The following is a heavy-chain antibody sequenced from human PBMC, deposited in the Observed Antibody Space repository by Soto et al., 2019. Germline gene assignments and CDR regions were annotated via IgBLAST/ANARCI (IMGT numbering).Heavy chain of an antibody. D-gene: IGHD3-3*01. J-gene: IGHJ6*02. CDR2: IIPIFGTA. Sequence: SVKVSCKASGGTFSSYAISWVRQAPGQGLEWMGGIIPIFGTANYAQKFQGRVTITAGESTSTAYMELSSLRSEDTAVYYCAREGIVTIFGVAQSRYGMDVWGQGTTVPVSS. CDR1: GGTFSSYA. V-gene: IGHV1-69*13. CDR3: AREGIVTIFGVAQSRYGMDV.